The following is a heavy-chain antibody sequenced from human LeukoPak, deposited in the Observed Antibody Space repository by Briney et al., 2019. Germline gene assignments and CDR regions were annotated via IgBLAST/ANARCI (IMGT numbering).Heavy chain of an antibody. D-gene: IGHD6-13*01. CDR2: IYNSGST. CDR1: GGSISTYY. V-gene: IGHV4-59*01. CDR3: ARENSNSWYLDY. J-gene: IGHJ4*02. Sequence: SETLSLTCTVSGGSISTYYWSWIRPPPGKGLEWIGYIYNSGSTNYNPSLKSRVTISVDTSKNQFSLKLSSVTAADTAVYYCARENSNSWYLDYWGQGTLVTVSS.